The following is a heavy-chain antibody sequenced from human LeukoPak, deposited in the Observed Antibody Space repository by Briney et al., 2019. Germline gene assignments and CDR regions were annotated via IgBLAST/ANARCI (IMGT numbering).Heavy chain of an antibody. CDR3: ARDGAFGELLLDY. V-gene: IGHV4-30-4*01. CDR1: GGSISSGDYY. Sequence: SQTLSLTCTVSGGSISSGDYYWSWIRQPPGKGLEWIGYIYYSGSTYYNPSLKSRVTISVDTSKNQFSLKLSSVTAADTAVYYCARDGAFGELLLDYWGQGTLVTVSS. CDR2: IYYSGST. J-gene: IGHJ4*02. D-gene: IGHD3-10*01.